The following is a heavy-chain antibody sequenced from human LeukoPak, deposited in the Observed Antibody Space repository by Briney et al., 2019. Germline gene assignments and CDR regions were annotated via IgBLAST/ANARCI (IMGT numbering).Heavy chain of an antibody. Sequence: ETLSLTCTVSGYSISSGYYWGWIRQPPGKGLEWVSSFSFNGESTYYADSAKGRFTISRDNSKNTLYLQMNSLRAEDTAVYYCAKGGYSNGRYYYYYMDVWGEGTTVTVSS. CDR1: GYSISSGYY. V-gene: IGHV3-23*01. D-gene: IGHD5-18*01. CDR2: FSFNGEST. J-gene: IGHJ6*03. CDR3: AKGGYSNGRYYYYYMDV.